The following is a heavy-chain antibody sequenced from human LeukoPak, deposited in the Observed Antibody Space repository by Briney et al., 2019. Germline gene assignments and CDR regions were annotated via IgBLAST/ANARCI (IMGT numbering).Heavy chain of an antibody. Sequence: ASVKVSCKASGYTFTSYSINWVRQAPGQGLEWMGWISGYNANRNYAQKLKGRVTMTTDTSTSTAYMELTSLRSDDTAVYYCARDLSLGISGLYYQYMDVWGKGTTVTVSS. V-gene: IGHV1-18*01. J-gene: IGHJ6*03. CDR3: ARDLSLGISGLYYQYMDV. CDR1: GYTFTSYS. D-gene: IGHD3-10*01. CDR2: ISGYNANR.